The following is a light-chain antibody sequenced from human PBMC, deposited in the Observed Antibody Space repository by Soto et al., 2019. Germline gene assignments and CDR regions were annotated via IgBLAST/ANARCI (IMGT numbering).Light chain of an antibody. CDR2: GAS. V-gene: IGKV3-15*01. J-gene: IGKJ5*01. Sequence: EIVLTQSPATLSVSPEERATLSCRASQSVGSNLAWFQQKPGQAPRLLIYGASTRATGVPARFSGGGSGTDVTLTISSLQSEDFAVYYCQQYTNWPPITFGQGTRLEIK. CDR1: QSVGSN. CDR3: QQYTNWPPIT.